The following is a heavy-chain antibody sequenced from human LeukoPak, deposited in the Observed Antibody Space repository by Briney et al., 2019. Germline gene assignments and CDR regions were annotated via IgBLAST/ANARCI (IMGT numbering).Heavy chain of an antibody. V-gene: IGHV3-30*18. CDR2: ISYGGDNR. Sequence: PGGSLRLSCEASRFTFKDYGMHWVSQAPGKGLEWLAVISYGGDNRYFADSVKGRFTISRDNSKNTLYLQMNSLRPEDTAVYYCAKASVDTAVGGYFDYWGQGTLVTVSS. D-gene: IGHD5-18*01. CDR3: AKASVDTAVGGYFDY. J-gene: IGHJ4*02. CDR1: RFTFKDYG.